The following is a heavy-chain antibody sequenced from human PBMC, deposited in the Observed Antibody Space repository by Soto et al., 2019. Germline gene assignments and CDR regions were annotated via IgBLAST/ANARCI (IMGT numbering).Heavy chain of an antibody. CDR1: GGSFSGYY. V-gene: IGHV4-34*01. J-gene: IGHJ4*02. Sequence: SETLSLTCAVYGGSFSGYYWSWIRQPPGKGLEWIGEINHSGSTNYTPSLKSRVTISVDSSKNQFSLNMSSVTAADTAVYYCARAYYSWSYFDYWGQGTLVTVSS. D-gene: IGHD1-26*01. CDR3: ARAYYSWSYFDY. CDR2: INHSGST.